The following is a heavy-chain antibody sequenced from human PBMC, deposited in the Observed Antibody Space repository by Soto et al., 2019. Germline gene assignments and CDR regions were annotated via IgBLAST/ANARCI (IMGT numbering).Heavy chain of an antibody. J-gene: IGHJ4*02. V-gene: IGHV1-69*13. CDR3: AREPYCSSTSCYLWEYYFDY. Sequence: SVKVSCKASGGTFSSYAISWVRQAPGQGLEWMGGIIPIFGTANYAQKFQGRVTITADESTSTAYMELSSLRSEDTAVYYCAREPYCSSTSCYLWEYYFDYWGQGTLVTVSS. CDR1: GGTFSSYA. CDR2: IIPIFGTA. D-gene: IGHD2-2*01.